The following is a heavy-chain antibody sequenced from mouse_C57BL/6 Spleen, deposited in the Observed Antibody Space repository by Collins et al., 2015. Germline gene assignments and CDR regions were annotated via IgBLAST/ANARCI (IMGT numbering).Heavy chain of an antibody. V-gene: IGHV1-74*01. CDR2: IHPSDSDT. CDR3: AIELGRNWYFDV. Sequence: QVQLQQPGAELVKPGASMKVSCKASGYTFTSYWMHWVKQRPGQGLEWIGRIHPSDSDTNYNQKFKGKATLTIDKSSSTAYMQLSSLTSEDSAVYYCAIELGRNWYFDVWGTGTTVTVSS. CDR1: GYTFTSYW. J-gene: IGHJ1*03. D-gene: IGHD4-1*01.